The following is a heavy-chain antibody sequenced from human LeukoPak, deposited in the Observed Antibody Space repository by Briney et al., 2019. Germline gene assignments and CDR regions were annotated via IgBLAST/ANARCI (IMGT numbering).Heavy chain of an antibody. CDR3: ARVDLQYFDWLVHDGGYYFDF. V-gene: IGHV1-2*02. CDR1: GYTFTGYY. D-gene: IGHD3-9*01. CDR2: INPNSGGT. J-gene: IGHJ4*02. Sequence: ASVKVSCKASGYTFTGYYMHWVRQAPGQGLEWMGWINPNSGGTNYAQKFQGRVTMTRDTSISTAYMELSRLRSDDTAVYYCARVDLQYFDWLVHDGGYYFDFWGQETLVTVS.